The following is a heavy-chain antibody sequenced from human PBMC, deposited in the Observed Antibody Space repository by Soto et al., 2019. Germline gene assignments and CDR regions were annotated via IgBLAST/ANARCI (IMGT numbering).Heavy chain of an antibody. D-gene: IGHD2-21*01. J-gene: IGHJ6*02. CDR2: VYYSGST. Sequence: SETLSLTCTVSGGSISSYYWSWIRQPPGKGLEWIGYVYYSGSTNYNPSLKSRVTISVDTSKNQFSLKLSSVTAADTAVYYCARGSPNPYLAIYYYGMDVWGQGTTVTVSS. CDR1: GGSISSYY. V-gene: IGHV4-59*12. CDR3: ARGSPNPYLAIYYYGMDV.